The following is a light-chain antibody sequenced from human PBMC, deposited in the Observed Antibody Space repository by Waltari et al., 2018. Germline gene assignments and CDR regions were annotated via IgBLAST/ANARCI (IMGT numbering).Light chain of an antibody. CDR3: SSYTTSSAPGV. V-gene: IGLV2-14*01. Sequence: QSALTQPASVSGSPGQSITISCSGTDSDVGAYDFVSWYQQHPGKAPHLLIYEVSNRPSGISKCFSASKSGNTASLTIAGLQAEDEADYYCSSYTTSSAPGVFGTGTRVTVL. CDR1: DSDVGAYDF. CDR2: EVS. J-gene: IGLJ1*01.